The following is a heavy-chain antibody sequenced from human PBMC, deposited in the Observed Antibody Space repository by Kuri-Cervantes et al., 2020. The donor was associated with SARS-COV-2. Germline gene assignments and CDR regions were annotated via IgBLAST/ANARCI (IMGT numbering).Heavy chain of an antibody. CDR3: AKDLTFVVAAPAVIRATKALPIT. CDR2: ISGSGGST. J-gene: IGHJ5*02. CDR1: GFTFSSYA. V-gene: IGHV3-23*01. Sequence: GGSLRLSCAASGFTFSSYAMSWVRQAPGKGLEWVSAISGSGGSTDSADSVKGRFTISRDNSKNTLYLQINSLRAEDTAVYYCAKDLTFVVAAPAVIRATKALPITWGQGTLVTVSS. D-gene: IGHD2-2*02.